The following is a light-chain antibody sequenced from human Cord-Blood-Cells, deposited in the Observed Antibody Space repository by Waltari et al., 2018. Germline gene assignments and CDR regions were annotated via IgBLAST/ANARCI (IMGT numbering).Light chain of an antibody. V-gene: IGKV3-11*01. CDR1: RSVSGY. Sequence: EIVLTQSPATLSLSPGERATLSCRASRSVSGYLAWYQQKPGQAPRLLIYDAANRATGIPARFSGSGSGTDFTLTISSLEPEDFAVYYCQQRSNWPPLTFGGGTKVEIK. CDR3: QQRSNWPPLT. J-gene: IGKJ4*01. CDR2: DAA.